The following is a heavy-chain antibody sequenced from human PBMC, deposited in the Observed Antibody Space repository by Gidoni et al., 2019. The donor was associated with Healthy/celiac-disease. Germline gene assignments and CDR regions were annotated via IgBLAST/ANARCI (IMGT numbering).Heavy chain of an antibody. V-gene: IGHV2-5*01. CDR3: AHTPNYGSFDY. Sequence: QITLKESGPTLVKPTQTLTLTCTFSGFSLSTSGVGVGWIRQPPGKALEWLALIYWNDDKRYSPSLKSRLTITKDTSKNQVVLTMTNMDPVDTAIYYCAHTPNYGSFDYWGQGTLVTVSS. CDR2: IYWNDDK. CDR1: GFSLSTSGVG. D-gene: IGHD4-17*01. J-gene: IGHJ4*02.